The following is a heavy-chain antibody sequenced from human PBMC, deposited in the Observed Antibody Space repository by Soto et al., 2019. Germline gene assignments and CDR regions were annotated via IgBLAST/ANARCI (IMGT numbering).Heavy chain of an antibody. J-gene: IGHJ5*02. V-gene: IGHV4-34*01. CDR1: GGSFSGYY. D-gene: IGHD2-15*01. Sequence: QVQLQQWGAGLLKPSETLSLTCAVYGGSFSGYYWSWIRQPPGKGLEWIGEINHSGSTNYNPSLKSRVTISVDTSKNQFSLKLSSVTAADTAVYYCARFTYRSTSRGYCSGGSCRYNWFDPWGQGTLVTVSS. CDR2: INHSGST. CDR3: ARFTYRSTSRGYCSGGSCRYNWFDP.